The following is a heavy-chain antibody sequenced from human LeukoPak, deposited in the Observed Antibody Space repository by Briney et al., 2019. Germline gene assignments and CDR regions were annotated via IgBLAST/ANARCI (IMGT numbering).Heavy chain of an antibody. V-gene: IGHV4-59*08. Sequence: SETLSLTCTVSGGSISSYYWSWIRQPPGKGLEWIGYIYYSGSTNYNPSLKSRVTISVDTSKNQFSLKLSSVTAADTAVYYCASKLAVAGKGFDYWGQGTLVTVSA. CDR3: ASKLAVAGKGFDY. J-gene: IGHJ4*02. CDR2: IYYSGST. D-gene: IGHD6-19*01. CDR1: GGSISSYY.